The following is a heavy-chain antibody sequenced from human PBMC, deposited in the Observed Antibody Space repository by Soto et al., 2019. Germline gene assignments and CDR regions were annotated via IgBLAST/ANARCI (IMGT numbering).Heavy chain of an antibody. CDR1: GGSMSSSSYY. J-gene: IGHJ6*02. CDR2: IYYSGST. V-gene: IGHV4-39*01. Sequence: SETLSLTCTVSGGSMSSSSYYWGWIRQPPGKGLEWIGSIYYSGSTYYNPSLKSRVTISVDTSKNQFSLKLSSVTAADTAVYYCATHTESYYYGMDVWGQGTTVTVSS. CDR3: ATHTESYYYGMDV.